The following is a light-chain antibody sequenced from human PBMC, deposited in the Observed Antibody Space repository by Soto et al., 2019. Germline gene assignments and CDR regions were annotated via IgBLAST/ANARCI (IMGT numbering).Light chain of an antibody. J-gene: IGKJ1*01. CDR3: QQYRSYWT. CDR2: KAS. Sequence: DIQMTQSPSTLSASVGDRVTITCRASQSISSWLAWYQQKPGKAPKLLIYKASSLESGVPSRFSGSGSGTEFTITISRLQPDDFATYYCQQYRSYWTFGQGTKVEIK. V-gene: IGKV1-5*03. CDR1: QSISSW.